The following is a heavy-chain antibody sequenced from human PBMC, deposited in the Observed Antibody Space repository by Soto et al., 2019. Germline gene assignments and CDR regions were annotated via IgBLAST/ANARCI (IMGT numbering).Heavy chain of an antibody. CDR2: IYYSGST. Sequence: SETLSLTCTVSGGSISSGDYYWSWIRQPPGKGLEWIGYIYYSGSTYYNPSLKSRVTISVDTSKNQFSLKLSSVTAADTAVYYCARSRMLGGDYYYYGMDVWGQGTTVTVSS. CDR3: ARSRMLGGDYYYYGMDV. D-gene: IGHD3-10*02. CDR1: GGSISSGDYY. V-gene: IGHV4-30-4*01. J-gene: IGHJ6*02.